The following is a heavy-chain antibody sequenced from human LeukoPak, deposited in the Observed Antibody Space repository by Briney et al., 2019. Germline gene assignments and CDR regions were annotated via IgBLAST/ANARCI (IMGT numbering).Heavy chain of an antibody. CDR3: AKDLPLWFGELSEPRFDP. J-gene: IGHJ5*02. CDR2: ISGSGGST. Sequence: GGSLRLSCAASGFTFSSYAMSRVRQAPGKGLEWVSAISGSGGSTYYADSVKGRFTISRDNSKNTLYLQMNSLRAEDTAVYYCAKDLPLWFGELSEPRFDPWGQGTLVTVSS. V-gene: IGHV3-23*01. D-gene: IGHD3-10*01. CDR1: GFTFSSYA.